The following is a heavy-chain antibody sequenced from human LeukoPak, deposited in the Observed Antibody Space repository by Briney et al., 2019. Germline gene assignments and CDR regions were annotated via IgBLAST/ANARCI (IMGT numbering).Heavy chain of an antibody. Sequence: PGGSLRLSCAASGFTFSSYGMHWVRQAPGKGLEWVAVISYDGSNKYYADSVKGQFTISRDNSKNTLYLQMNSLRAEDTAVYYCAKDLRMVRGVTLDAFDIWGQGTMVTVSS. D-gene: IGHD3-10*01. CDR1: GFTFSSYG. V-gene: IGHV3-30*18. CDR3: AKDLRMVRGVTLDAFDI. CDR2: ISYDGSNK. J-gene: IGHJ3*02.